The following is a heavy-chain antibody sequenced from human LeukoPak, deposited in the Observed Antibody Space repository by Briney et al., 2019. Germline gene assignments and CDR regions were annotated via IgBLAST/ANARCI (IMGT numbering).Heavy chain of an antibody. V-gene: IGHV3-48*03. Sequence: GGSLRLSCAASGFTFSSYEMNWVRQAPGQGLDWVSYISSSGSTIYYADSVKGRFTISRDNAKNSLYLQMNSLRAEDTAVYYCAREGVIRGIPFDYWGQGTLVTVSS. J-gene: IGHJ4*02. D-gene: IGHD3-10*01. CDR3: AREGVIRGIPFDY. CDR1: GFTFSSYE. CDR2: ISSSGSTI.